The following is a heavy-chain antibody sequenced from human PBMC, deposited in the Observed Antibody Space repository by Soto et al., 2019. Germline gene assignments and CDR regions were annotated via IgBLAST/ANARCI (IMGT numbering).Heavy chain of an antibody. V-gene: IGHV1-69*13. CDR2: IIPIFGTA. CDR1: GGTFSSYA. D-gene: IGHD3-10*01. J-gene: IGHJ5*02. CDR3: AGDLPLLWFGDFQNNWFDP. Sequence: GASVKVSCKASGGTFSSYAISWVRQAPGQGLEWMGGIIPIFGTANYAQKFQGRVTITADESTSTAYMELSSLRSEDTAVYYCAGDLPLLWFGDFQNNWFDPGGQGTLVTVSS.